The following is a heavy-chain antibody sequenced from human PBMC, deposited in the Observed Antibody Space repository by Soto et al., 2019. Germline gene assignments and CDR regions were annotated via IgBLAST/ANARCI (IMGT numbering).Heavy chain of an antibody. V-gene: IGHV4-31*03. J-gene: IGHJ5*02. Sequence: PSDTLSLTCTVSGGSISSGGYYWSWIRQHPGKGLEWIGYIYYSGSTYYNPSLKSRVTISVDTSKNQFSLKLSSVTAADTAVYYCARDLYGSGRNWFDPWGQGTLVTVSS. CDR2: IYYSGST. D-gene: IGHD3-10*01. CDR1: GGSISSGGYY. CDR3: ARDLYGSGRNWFDP.